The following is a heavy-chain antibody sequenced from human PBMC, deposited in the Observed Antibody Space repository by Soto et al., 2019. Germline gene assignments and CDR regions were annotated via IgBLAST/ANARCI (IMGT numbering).Heavy chain of an antibody. CDR3: AKDPAGEVDVFDI. CDR1: GDTVSTNSAT. Sequence: KQSQTLSLTCVISGDTVSTNSATWNWIRQSPSRGLEWLGRTYYRSKWYIDYAVSVKSRIIINVDTSKNQFSLQLNSVTPEDTAVYYCAKDPAGEVDVFDIWGQGTLVTVSS. D-gene: IGHD3-16*01. CDR2: TYYRSKWYI. V-gene: IGHV6-1*01. J-gene: IGHJ3*02.